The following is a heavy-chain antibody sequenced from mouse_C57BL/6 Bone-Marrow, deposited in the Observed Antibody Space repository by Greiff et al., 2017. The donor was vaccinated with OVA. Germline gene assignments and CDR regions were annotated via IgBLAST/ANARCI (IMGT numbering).Heavy chain of an antibody. Sequence: EVQLQQSGPGLVKPSQTVFLTCTVTGISITTGNYRWSWIRQFPGNKLEWIGYIYYSGTITYNPSLTSRTTITRDTPKNQFFLEMNSLTAEDTATDDCARETPYWYFDVWGTGTTVTVSS. CDR2: IYYSGTI. CDR3: ARETPYWYFDV. V-gene: IGHV3-5*01. J-gene: IGHJ1*03. CDR1: GISITTGNYR.